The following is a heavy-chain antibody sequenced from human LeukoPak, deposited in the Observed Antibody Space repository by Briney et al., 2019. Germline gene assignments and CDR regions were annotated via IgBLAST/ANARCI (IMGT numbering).Heavy chain of an antibody. V-gene: IGHV4-30-4*08. CDR2: IYYSGNT. CDR3: ARAVFDGSGSYYTGGFYYYYYMDV. J-gene: IGHJ6*03. Sequence: SETLSLTCTVSGGSISNYYWSWIRQPPGKGLEWIGYIYYSGNTYYNPSLKSRVTISVDTSKNQFSLKLSSVTAADTAVYYCARAVFDGSGSYYTGGFYYYYYMDVWGKGTTVTVSS. CDR1: GGSISNYY. D-gene: IGHD3-10*01.